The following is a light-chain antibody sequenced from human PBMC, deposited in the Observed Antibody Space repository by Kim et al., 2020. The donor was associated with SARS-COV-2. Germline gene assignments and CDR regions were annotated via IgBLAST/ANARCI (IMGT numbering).Light chain of an antibody. CDR2: LNSDGSH. CDR3: QTWGTGMGV. V-gene: IGLV4-69*01. Sequence: SVKLTCTRSSGHSSYAIAWHQQQPEKGPRYLMKLNSDGSHSKGDGIPDRFSGSSSGAERYLTISSLQSEDEADYYCQTWGTGMGVFGGGTQLTVL. CDR1: SGHSSYA. J-gene: IGLJ3*02.